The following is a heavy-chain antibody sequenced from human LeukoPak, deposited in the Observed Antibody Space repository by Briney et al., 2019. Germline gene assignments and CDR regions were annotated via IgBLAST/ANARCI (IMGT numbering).Heavy chain of an antibody. Sequence: GASVKVSCKATGYTFTAHYMHWVRQAPGQGLEWMGLINPSGSDTVYARKFQGRVTMTTDTSTSTAYMELRSLRSDDTAVYYCARNDFGYWFDPWGQGTLVTVSS. D-gene: IGHD3-3*01. CDR1: GYTFTAHY. J-gene: IGHJ5*02. V-gene: IGHV1-46*01. CDR3: ARNDFGYWFDP. CDR2: INPSGSDT.